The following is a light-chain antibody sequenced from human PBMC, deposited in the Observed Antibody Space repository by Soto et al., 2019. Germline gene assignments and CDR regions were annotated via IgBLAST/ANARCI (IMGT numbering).Light chain of an antibody. Sequence: QSALTQPASVSRSPGQSITISCTGSSSDVGAYNFVSWYQQHPGKVPRLMIFDVSSRPSGVSDRFSGSKSGNTASLTISGLQAEDEGDYYCSSYTSSSTHVFGSGTKLTVL. CDR2: DVS. CDR1: SSDVGAYNF. J-gene: IGLJ1*01. CDR3: SSYTSSSTHV. V-gene: IGLV2-14*03.